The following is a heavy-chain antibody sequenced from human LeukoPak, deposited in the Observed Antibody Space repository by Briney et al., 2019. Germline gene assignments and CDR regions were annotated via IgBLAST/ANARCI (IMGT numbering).Heavy chain of an antibody. CDR2: IIPIFGTA. J-gene: IGHJ4*02. V-gene: IGHV1-69*05. Sequence: SVKVSCKASGGTFSSYAISWVRQAPGQGLEWMGRIIPIFGTANYAQKSQGRVTITTDESTSTAYMELSSLRSEDTAVYYCARDGSYDILTGYLPLDYWGQGTLVTVSS. D-gene: IGHD3-9*01. CDR3: ARDGSYDILTGYLPLDY. CDR1: GGTFSSYA.